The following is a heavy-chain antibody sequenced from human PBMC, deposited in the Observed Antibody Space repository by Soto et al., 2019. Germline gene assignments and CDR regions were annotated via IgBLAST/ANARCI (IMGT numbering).Heavy chain of an antibody. V-gene: IGHV1-3*05. CDR2: INAGNGNT. CDR3: ARGGEPIDY. CDR1: GYTFTSYA. J-gene: IGHJ4*02. Sequence: QVQLVQSGAEERKPGASVKVSCKGSGYTFTSYAMHWVRQAPGQRLEWMGWINAGNGNTKYSQKFHGRVTITRDTSASTAYMELSSLRSEDTAVYYCARGGEPIDYWGQGTLVTVSS. D-gene: IGHD2-21*01.